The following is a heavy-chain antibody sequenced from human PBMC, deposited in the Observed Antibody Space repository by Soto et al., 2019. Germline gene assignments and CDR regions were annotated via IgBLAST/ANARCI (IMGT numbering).Heavy chain of an antibody. CDR1: GFTFSSYG. V-gene: IGHV3-33*01. J-gene: IGHJ4*02. D-gene: IGHD6-19*01. Sequence: QVQLVESGGGVVQPGRSLRLSCAASGFTFSSYGMHWVRQAPGKGLEWVAVIWYDGSNKYYADSVKGRFTISRDNSKNTLYLQMNSLRAEDTAVYYCARDAGGMAVAGTYYFDYWGQGTLVAVSS. CDR3: ARDAGGMAVAGTYYFDY. CDR2: IWYDGSNK.